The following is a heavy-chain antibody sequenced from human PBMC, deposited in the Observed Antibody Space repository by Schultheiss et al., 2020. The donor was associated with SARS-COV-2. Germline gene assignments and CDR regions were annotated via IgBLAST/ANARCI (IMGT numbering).Heavy chain of an antibody. J-gene: IGHJ1*01. CDR1: GGSISSYY. CDR2: IYYSGST. V-gene: IGHV4-59*12. CDR3: ARAYGDYGVAEYFQH. D-gene: IGHD4-17*01. Sequence: SETLSLTCTVSGGSISSYYWSWIRQPAGKGLEWIGYIYYSGSTNYNPSLKSRVTISVDTSKNQFSLKLSSVTAADTAVYYCARAYGDYGVAEYFQHWGQGTLVTVSS.